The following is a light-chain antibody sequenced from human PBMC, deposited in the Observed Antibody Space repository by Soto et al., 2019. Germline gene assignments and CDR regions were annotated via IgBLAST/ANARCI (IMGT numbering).Light chain of an antibody. V-gene: IGKV3-11*01. CDR2: DAS. CDR1: QSVSTY. Sequence: EIVLTQSPATLSLSPGERATLSCRASQSVSTYLAWYQQKLGQAPRLLIYDASNRATGIPARFSGSGSGTDFTLTISSLEPEDFAFYYCQQRSNWPRFTVGPGTKVYIK. J-gene: IGKJ3*01. CDR3: QQRSNWPRFT.